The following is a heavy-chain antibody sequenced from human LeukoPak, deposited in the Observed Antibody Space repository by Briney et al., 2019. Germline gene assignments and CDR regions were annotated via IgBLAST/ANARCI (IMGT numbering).Heavy chain of an antibody. CDR1: GYTFTSYG. D-gene: IGHD3-3*01. CDR2: ISAYNGNT. J-gene: IGHJ6*02. CDR3: ARAPLVLRFLEWYGNYYYYYGMDV. Sequence: GASVKVSCKASGYTFTSYGISWVRQAPGQGLEWMGWISAYNGNTNYAQKLQGRVTMTTDTSTSTAYMELRSLRSDDAAVYYCARAPLVLRFLEWYGNYYYYYGMDVWGQGTTVTVSS. V-gene: IGHV1-18*01.